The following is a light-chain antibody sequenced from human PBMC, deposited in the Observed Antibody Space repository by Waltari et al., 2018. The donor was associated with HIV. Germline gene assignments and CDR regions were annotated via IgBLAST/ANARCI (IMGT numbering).Light chain of an antibody. CDR2: KSN. Sequence: QSVLTQPPSASGTPGQRVTISCSGSSSNIGTNAVNWYQQLPGTAPKLLIYKSNERSSGVPDRFSASKSGASASLAISGLQSEDEAVYYCAAWDDSLSEVFGGGTKLTVL. CDR3: AAWDDSLSEV. V-gene: IGLV1-44*01. CDR1: SSNIGTNA. J-gene: IGLJ3*02.